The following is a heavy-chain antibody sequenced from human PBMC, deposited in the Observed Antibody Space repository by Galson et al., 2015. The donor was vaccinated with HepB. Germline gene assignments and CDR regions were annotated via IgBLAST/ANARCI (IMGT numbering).Heavy chain of an antibody. V-gene: IGHV3-30-3*01. J-gene: IGHJ5*02. CDR2: ISYDGSSK. D-gene: IGHD6-19*01. Sequence: SLRLSCAASGFSFSSYTMHWVRQAPGKGLEWVALISYDGSSKYYADTVKGRFTISRDNSKNTLYLQMNSLRFDDTAVYYCARGAWIGQWLAQKSTWFDPWGQGTLVTVSS. CDR1: GFSFSSYT. CDR3: ARGAWIGQWLAQKSTWFDP.